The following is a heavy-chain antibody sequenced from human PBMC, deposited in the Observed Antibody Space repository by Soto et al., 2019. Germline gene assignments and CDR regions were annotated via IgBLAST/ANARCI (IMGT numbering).Heavy chain of an antibody. D-gene: IGHD3-10*01. CDR1: GDSISRYY. CDR2: IYNSGII. Sequence: PSLTCSVFGDSISRYYWSWIRQPAGKGLEFIGRIYNSGIINYNPSLESRVTMSVDPSKNQISLQLSSATAADTAMYYCARGPYCGEECYFAYWGQGTLVTVSS. CDR3: ARGPYCGEECYFAY. J-gene: IGHJ4*02. V-gene: IGHV4-4*07.